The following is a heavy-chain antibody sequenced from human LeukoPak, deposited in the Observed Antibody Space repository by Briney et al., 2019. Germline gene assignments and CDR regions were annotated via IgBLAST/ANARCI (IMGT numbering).Heavy chain of an antibody. J-gene: IGHJ4*02. Sequence: GGPLRLSCAASGFTFSNSRMNWVRQAPGKGLEGVANIRADGSEKDCGDSVKGRFTISRDNAKHSLYLQMNSLRVEDTALYYCARGGESRAMLHQWGQGTLVTVSS. CDR3: ARGGESRAMLHQ. D-gene: IGHD3-16*01. CDR2: IRADGSEK. CDR1: GFTFSNSR. V-gene: IGHV3-7*04.